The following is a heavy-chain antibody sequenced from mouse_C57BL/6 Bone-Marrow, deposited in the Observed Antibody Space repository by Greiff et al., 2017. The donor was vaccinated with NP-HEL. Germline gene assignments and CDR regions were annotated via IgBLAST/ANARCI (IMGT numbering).Heavy chain of an antibody. D-gene: IGHD2-4*01. CDR3: AIDYDEYWYFDV. CDR1: GFNIKDYY. J-gene: IGHJ1*03. Sequence: EVKLVESGAELVKPGASVKLSCTASGFNIKDYYMHWVKQRTEQGLEWIGRIDPEDGETKYAPKFQGKATITADTSSNTAYLQLSSLTSEDTAVYYCAIDYDEYWYFDVWGTGTTVTVSS. V-gene: IGHV14-2*01. CDR2: IDPEDGET.